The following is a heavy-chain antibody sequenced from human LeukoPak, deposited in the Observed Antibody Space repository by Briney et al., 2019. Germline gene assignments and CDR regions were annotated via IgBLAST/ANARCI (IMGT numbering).Heavy chain of an antibody. J-gene: IGHJ4*02. CDR3: ARVRYGDY. V-gene: IGHV4-31*02. D-gene: IGHD1-1*01. Sequence: SETLSLTCTVSGGSISSGGYYWSWIRQHPGKGLEWIGYIYYSGSIYYNPSLKSRVTISADTSKNQFSLMLTSVTAEDTAVYYCARVRYGDYWGQGTLVTVSS. CDR1: GGSISSGGYY. CDR2: IYYSGSI.